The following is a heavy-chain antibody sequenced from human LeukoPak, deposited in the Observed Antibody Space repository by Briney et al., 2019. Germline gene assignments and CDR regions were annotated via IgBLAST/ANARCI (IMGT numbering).Heavy chain of an antibody. Sequence: GGSLRLSCAASGFIFGHYVMSWVRQAPGKGLEWVSSIHNGGGETYYADAVKGRFTISRDNSKNIVYLQMSSLTAEDTAVYYCARDYSPTAYWGQGTLVTVSS. D-gene: IGHD5-18*01. CDR1: GFIFGHYV. CDR3: ARDYSPTAY. V-gene: IGHV3-23*01. J-gene: IGHJ4*02. CDR2: IHNGGGET.